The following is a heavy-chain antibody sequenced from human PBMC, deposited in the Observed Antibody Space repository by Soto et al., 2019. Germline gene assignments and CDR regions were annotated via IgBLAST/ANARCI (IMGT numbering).Heavy chain of an antibody. V-gene: IGHV4-59*01. CDR2: IYYSGST. Sequence: SSETLSLTCTVSGGSISSYYWSWIRQPPGKGLEWIGYIYYSGSTNYNPSLKSRVTISVDTSKNQFSLKLSSVTAADTAVYYCARDSATAMATVYGMDVWGQGTTVTVSS. J-gene: IGHJ6*02. D-gene: IGHD5-18*01. CDR1: GGSISSYY. CDR3: ARDSATAMATVYGMDV.